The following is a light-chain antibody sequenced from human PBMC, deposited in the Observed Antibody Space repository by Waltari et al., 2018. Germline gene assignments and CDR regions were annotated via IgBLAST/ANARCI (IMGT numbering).Light chain of an antibody. CDR1: SRDIGDYKL. CDR2: DVS. CDR3: SSYRSTTTPCI. Sequence: QSALTQPASVSGSPGQSITLSCTGTSRDIGDYKLVSWYQQHPGKAPKLIIYDVSNRPSGVSNRFSGSKSGNMASLTISGLQAEDEADYYCSSYRSTTTPCIFGSGTKVTVL. J-gene: IGLJ1*01. V-gene: IGLV2-14*03.